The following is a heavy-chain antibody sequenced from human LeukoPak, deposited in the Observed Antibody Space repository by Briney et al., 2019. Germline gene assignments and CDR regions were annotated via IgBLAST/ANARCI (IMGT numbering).Heavy chain of an antibody. D-gene: IGHD2-15*01. CDR3: ARTYCSGGSCYGIFDY. J-gene: IGHJ4*02. Sequence: PSETLSLTCTVSGGSISSYYWSWIRQPPGKGLEWIGYIYYSGSTNYNPSLKSRVTISVDTSKNQFSLKLSSVTAADTAVYYCARTYCSGGSCYGIFDYWGQGTLVTVSS. CDR1: GGSISSYY. V-gene: IGHV4-59*08. CDR2: IYYSGST.